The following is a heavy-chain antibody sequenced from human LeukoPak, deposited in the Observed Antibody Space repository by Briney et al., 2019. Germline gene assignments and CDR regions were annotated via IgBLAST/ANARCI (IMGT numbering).Heavy chain of an antibody. Sequence: SETLSLTCTVSGGSIGSGSYYWSWIRQPAGKGLEWIGRIYTSGSTNYNPSLKSRVTISVDTSKNQFSLKLSSVTAADTAVYYCARDFYYDSSGYSDYWGQGTLVTVSS. CDR2: IYTSGST. D-gene: IGHD3-22*01. CDR1: GGSIGSGSYY. J-gene: IGHJ4*02. V-gene: IGHV4-61*02. CDR3: ARDFYYDSSGYSDY.